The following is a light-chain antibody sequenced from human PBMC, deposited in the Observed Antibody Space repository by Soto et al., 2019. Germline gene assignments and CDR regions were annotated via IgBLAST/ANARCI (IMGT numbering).Light chain of an antibody. CDR3: QQNYGTPGT. CDR1: QSISRY. Sequence: DIQLTQSPSSLSASVGDRVTITWRSSQSISRYLNWYQQRPGTAPKVLIFGANSLQSGVPSRFSGSGSGTEFTLTISSLQPEDFATYYCQQNYGTPGTFGQGTKVDI. J-gene: IGKJ1*01. CDR2: GAN. V-gene: IGKV1-39*01.